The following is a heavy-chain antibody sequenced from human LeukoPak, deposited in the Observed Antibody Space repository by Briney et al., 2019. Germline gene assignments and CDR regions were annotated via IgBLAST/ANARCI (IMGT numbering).Heavy chain of an antibody. Sequence: GGSLRLSCAASGFTFSSYGMHWVRQAPGKGLEWVAVIWYDGSNKYYADSVKGRFTISRDNSKNTLYLQMNSLRAEDTAMYYCARGPEYSSSSPDYWGQGTLVTVSS. CDR3: ARGPEYSSSSPDY. J-gene: IGHJ4*02. V-gene: IGHV3-33*01. CDR2: IWYDGSNK. CDR1: GFTFSSYG. D-gene: IGHD6-6*01.